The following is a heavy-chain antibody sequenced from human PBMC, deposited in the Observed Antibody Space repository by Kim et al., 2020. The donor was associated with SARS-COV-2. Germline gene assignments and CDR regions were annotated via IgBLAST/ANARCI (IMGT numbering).Heavy chain of an antibody. CDR2: IWYDGSNK. D-gene: IGHD3-3*01. V-gene: IGHV3-33*01. J-gene: IGHJ6*02. CDR3: ARDDTYYDFWSGYLRDRQNYYYYYGMDV. CDR1: GFTFSIYG. Sequence: GGSLRLSCAASGFTFSIYGMHWVRQAPGKGLEWVAVIWYDGSNKYYADSVKGRFTISRDNSKNTLYLQMNSLRAEDTAVYYCARDDTYYDFWSGYLRDRQNYYYYYGMDVWGQGTTVTVSS.